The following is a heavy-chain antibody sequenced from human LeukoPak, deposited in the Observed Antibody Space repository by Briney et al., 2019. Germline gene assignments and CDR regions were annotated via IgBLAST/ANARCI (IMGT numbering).Heavy chain of an antibody. Sequence: GGSLRLSCAASGFTFSSYAMSWVRQAPGKGLEWVAVISYDGRNKHYPDSVKGRFTISRDISTDTLWLQMDSLRTEDTAVYYCAKGPLRGTAAAIDYWGQGTLVTVSS. J-gene: IGHJ4*02. CDR2: ISYDGRNK. CDR3: AKGPLRGTAAAIDY. CDR1: GFTFSSYA. V-gene: IGHV3-30*18. D-gene: IGHD2-2*01.